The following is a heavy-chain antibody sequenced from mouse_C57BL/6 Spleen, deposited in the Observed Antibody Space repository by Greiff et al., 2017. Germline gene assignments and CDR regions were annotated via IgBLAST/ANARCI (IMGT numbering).Heavy chain of an antibody. CDR1: GYSFTDYN. J-gene: IGHJ1*03. Sequence: VQLKQSGPELVKPGASVKISCKASGYSFTDYNMNWVKQSNGKSLEWIGVINPNYGTTSYNQKFKGKATLTVDPSSSTAYMQLNSLTSEDSAVYYGASGDTTVVGPLFDVWGTGTTVTVSS. CDR3: ASGDTTVVGPLFDV. CDR2: INPNYGTT. V-gene: IGHV1-39*01. D-gene: IGHD1-1*01.